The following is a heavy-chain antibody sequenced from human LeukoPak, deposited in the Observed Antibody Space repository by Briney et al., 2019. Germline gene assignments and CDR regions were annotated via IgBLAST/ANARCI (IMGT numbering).Heavy chain of an antibody. CDR2: IYTSGST. CDR3: ASAYYGSGARAFDI. D-gene: IGHD3-10*01. Sequence: SETLSLTCTVSGGSISSYYWSWIRQPAGKGLEWIGRIYTSGSTNYNPSLKSRVTMSVDTSKNQFSLKLSSVTAADTAVYYCASAYYGSGARAFDIWGQGTMVTVSS. V-gene: IGHV4-4*07. J-gene: IGHJ3*02. CDR1: GGSISSYY.